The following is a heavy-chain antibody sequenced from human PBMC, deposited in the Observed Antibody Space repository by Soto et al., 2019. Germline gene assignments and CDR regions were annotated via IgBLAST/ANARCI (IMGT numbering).Heavy chain of an antibody. Sequence: SETLSLTCTVSGGSFSSGSYCWSWIRQHPGKGLEWIGYIYHSGSTYYNPSLKSRVTISVDRSKNQFSLKLSSVTAADTAVYYCARADSSGYYFDYWGQGILVTVSS. D-gene: IGHD3-22*01. V-gene: IGHV4-30-2*01. J-gene: IGHJ4*02. CDR2: IYHSGST. CDR3: ARADSSGYYFDY. CDR1: GGSFSSGSYC.